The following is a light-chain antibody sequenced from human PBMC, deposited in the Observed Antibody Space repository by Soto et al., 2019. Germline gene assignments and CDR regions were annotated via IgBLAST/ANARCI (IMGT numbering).Light chain of an antibody. J-gene: IGLJ2*01. CDR3: QSYDSSLSGYVV. CDR2: GNS. CDR1: SSNIGAVLD. Sequence: QSVLTQPPSVSGAPGQRVTISCPGSSSNIGAVLDVHWYQQLPGTSPKLLISGNSNRPSGVPDRFPGSKSGTSASLAITGLQAEDEADYYCQSYDSSLSGYVVFGGGTKVTVL. V-gene: IGLV1-40*01.